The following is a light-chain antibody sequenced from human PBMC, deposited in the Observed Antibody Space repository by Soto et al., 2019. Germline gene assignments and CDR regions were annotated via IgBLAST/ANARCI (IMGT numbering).Light chain of an antibody. CDR1: QSVSSSF. CDR3: QQYGTSEII. V-gene: IGKV3-20*01. Sequence: EIVLTQSPGTLSLSPGERATLSCRASQSVSSSFLAWYQQKPGQAPRLLIYGASSRATGIPDRFSGSGSGTEFTLTISRLEPEDFAVFFCQQYGTSEIIFGQGTRLEI. J-gene: IGKJ5*01. CDR2: GAS.